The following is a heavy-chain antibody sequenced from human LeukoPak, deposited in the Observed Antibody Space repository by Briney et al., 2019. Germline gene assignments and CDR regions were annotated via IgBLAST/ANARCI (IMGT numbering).Heavy chain of an antibody. V-gene: IGHV4-59*01. CDR1: GGSISSYY. CDR3: ARDGAPNGCSSTSCSVWYFDL. Sequence: PSETLSLTCTVSGGSISSYYWSWVRQPPGKGLEWIGYISYSGNTNYNPSLKSRVTMTRDTSTSTVYMELSSLRSEDTVVYYCARDGAPNGCSSTSCSVWYFDLWGRGTLVTVSS. J-gene: IGHJ2*01. CDR2: ISYSGNT. D-gene: IGHD2-2*01.